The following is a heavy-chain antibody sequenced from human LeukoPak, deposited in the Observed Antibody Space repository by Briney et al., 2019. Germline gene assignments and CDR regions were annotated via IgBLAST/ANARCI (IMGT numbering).Heavy chain of an antibody. V-gene: IGHV1-2*02. J-gene: IGHJ4*02. Sequence: ASVEVSCKASEYTFTDYYMHWVRQAPGQGLEWMGWINPNSGDTNYAQKFQGRVTMTRDPSISTAYMALTRLRSDDTAVYYCARDAWLVGTTNLYYFDYWGQGTLVTVSS. D-gene: IGHD1-26*01. CDR3: ARDAWLVGTTNLYYFDY. CDR1: EYTFTDYY. CDR2: INPNSGDT.